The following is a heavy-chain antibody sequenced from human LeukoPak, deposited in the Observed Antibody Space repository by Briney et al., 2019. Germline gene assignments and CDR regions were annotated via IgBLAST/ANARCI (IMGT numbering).Heavy chain of an antibody. Sequence: GGSLRLSCAASGFTFSSYSMNWVRQAPGKGLEWVSSISSSSSYIYYADSVKGRFTISRDNAKNSLYLQMNSLRAEDKAVYYCARENYYDSSGAGGLDYWGQGTLVTVSS. CDR3: ARENYYDSSGAGGLDY. CDR1: GFTFSSYS. CDR2: ISSSSSYI. D-gene: IGHD3-22*01. V-gene: IGHV3-21*01. J-gene: IGHJ4*02.